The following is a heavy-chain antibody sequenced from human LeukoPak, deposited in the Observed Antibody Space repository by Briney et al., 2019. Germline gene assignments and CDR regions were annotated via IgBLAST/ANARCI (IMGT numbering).Heavy chain of an antibody. V-gene: IGHV3-30-3*01. CDR1: GFTFITYA. Sequence: GGSLRLSCAASGFTFITYAMHWVRQAPGKGLEWVAIISYDGINEYYVDSVKGRFTISRDNSKNTLYLQVNSLRSEDTAVYYCARATYSVSLNWFEPCGDGTLVTVSS. J-gene: IGHJ5*02. D-gene: IGHD1-26*01. CDR2: ISYDGINE. CDR3: ARATYSVSLNWFEP.